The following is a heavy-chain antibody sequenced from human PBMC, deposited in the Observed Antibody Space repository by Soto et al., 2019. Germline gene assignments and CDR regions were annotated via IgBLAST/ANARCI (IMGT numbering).Heavy chain of an antibody. D-gene: IGHD6-13*01. CDR3: ARASSSWLYYYMDV. J-gene: IGHJ6*03. Sequence: SETLSLTCAVYGGSFSGYYWSWIRQPPGKGLEWIGEINHSGSTNYNPSLKSRVTISVDTSKNQFSLKLSSVTAADTAVYYCARASSSWLYYYMDVWGKGTTVTVSS. CDR2: INHSGST. CDR1: GGSFSGYY. V-gene: IGHV4-34*01.